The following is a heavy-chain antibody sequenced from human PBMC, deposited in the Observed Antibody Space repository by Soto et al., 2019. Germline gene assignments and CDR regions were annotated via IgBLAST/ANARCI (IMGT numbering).Heavy chain of an antibody. Sequence: GGSLRLSCAASGFTFDDYGMSWVRQAPGKGLEWVSGINWNGGSTGYADSVKGRFTISRDNAKNSLYLQMNSLRAEDTALYHCAKRVARGCSRTSCYGDAFDIWGQGTMVTVS. D-gene: IGHD2-2*01. CDR2: INWNGGST. CDR3: AKRVARGCSRTSCYGDAFDI. J-gene: IGHJ3*02. CDR1: GFTFDDYG. V-gene: IGHV3-20*01.